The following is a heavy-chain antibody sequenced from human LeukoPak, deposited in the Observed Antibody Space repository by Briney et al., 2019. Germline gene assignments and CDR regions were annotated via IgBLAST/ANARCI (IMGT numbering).Heavy chain of an antibody. CDR1: GGSISSSSYY. D-gene: IGHD2-15*01. V-gene: IGHV4-39*01. J-gene: IGHJ6*02. Sequence: SETLSLTCTISGGSISSSSYYWGWIRQPPGKGLEWIGSIYYSGSTYYNPSLKSRVTISVDTSKNQFSLKLSSVTAADTAVYYCASIVVVVAATLNYGMDVWGQGTTVTVSS. CDR3: ASIVVVVAATLNYGMDV. CDR2: IYYSGST.